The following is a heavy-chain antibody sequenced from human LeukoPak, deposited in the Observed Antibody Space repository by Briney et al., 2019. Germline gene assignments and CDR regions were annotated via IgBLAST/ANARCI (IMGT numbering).Heavy chain of an antibody. CDR3: ARVYGDQLLNWFDP. J-gene: IGHJ5*02. D-gene: IGHD4-17*01. CDR1: GYTFTGYY. Sequence: ASVTVSCKASGYTFTGYYVHWVRQAPGQGLEWMGWINPNSGGTNYAQKFQGRVTMTRDTSISTAYMELSRLRSDDTAVYYCARVYGDQLLNWFDPWGQGTLVTVSS. V-gene: IGHV1-2*02. CDR2: INPNSGGT.